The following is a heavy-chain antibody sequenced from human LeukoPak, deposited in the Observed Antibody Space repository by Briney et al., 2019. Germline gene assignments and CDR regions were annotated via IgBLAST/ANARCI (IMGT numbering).Heavy chain of an antibody. V-gene: IGHV1-2*02. J-gene: IGHJ3*02. CDR3: AKGMESTRHRGAFDI. CDR1: GYTFTGYF. D-gene: IGHD3-3*01. Sequence: ASVKVSCKASGYTFTGYFMHWVRQAPGQGLEWMGWINPNSGGTNYAQKFQGRVTMTGDTSISTAYMDLSSLRSDDTAVYSCAKGMESTRHRGAFDIWGQGTMVTVSS. CDR2: INPNSGGT.